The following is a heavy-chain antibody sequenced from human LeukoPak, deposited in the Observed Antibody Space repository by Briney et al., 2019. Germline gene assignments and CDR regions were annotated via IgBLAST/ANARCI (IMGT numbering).Heavy chain of an antibody. CDR3: TTGPSYCSSTSCPDY. V-gene: IGHV3-15*01. D-gene: IGHD2-2*01. J-gene: IGHJ4*02. Sequence: GGSLRLSCAASGFTFSNAWMGWVRQAPGKGLEWVGRIKSKTDGGTTDYAAPVKGRFTISRDDSKNTLYLQMNSLKTEDTAVYYCTTGPSYCSSTSCPDYWAREPWSPSPQ. CDR1: GFTFSNAW. CDR2: IKSKTDGGTT.